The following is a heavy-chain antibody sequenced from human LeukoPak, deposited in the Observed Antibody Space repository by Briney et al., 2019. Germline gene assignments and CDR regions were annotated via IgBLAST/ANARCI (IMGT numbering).Heavy chain of an antibody. CDR2: IYGGGST. CDR3: ARGDSSGYDY. D-gene: IGHD6-19*01. V-gene: IGHV3-53*01. CDR1: GIIVSNNY. Sequence: GGSLRLSCAASGIIVSNNYMSWVRQAPGKGLEWVSVIYGGGSTYYAGSVKGRFTISRDKSKNTVFLQMNSLRAEGTAVYYCARGDSSGYDYWGQGTLVTVSS. J-gene: IGHJ4*02.